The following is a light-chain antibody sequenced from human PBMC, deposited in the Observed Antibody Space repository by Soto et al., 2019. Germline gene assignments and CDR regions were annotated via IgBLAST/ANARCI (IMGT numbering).Light chain of an antibody. Sequence: EIVMTQSPANLSVSPGERATLSCRASQSVSSNLAWYQQKPGQGPRLLIYGASTRATSIPARFSGSGSETEFTHTINSLQSEDFAVYYCQQYNKWLPYAFGQGTKLEIK. V-gene: IGKV3-15*01. CDR3: QQYNKWLPYA. J-gene: IGKJ2*01. CDR2: GAS. CDR1: QSVSSN.